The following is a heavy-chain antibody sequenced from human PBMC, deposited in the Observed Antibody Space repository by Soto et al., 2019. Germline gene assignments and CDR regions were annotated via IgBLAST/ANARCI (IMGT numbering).Heavy chain of an antibody. CDR3: ARDGSDCSSTSCYAGRIDY. V-gene: IGHV4-30-4*01. Sequence: SETLSLTCTVSGGSISSGDYYWSWIRQPPGKGLEWIGYIYYSGSTYYNPSLKSRVTISVDTSKNQFSLKLSSVTAADTAVYYCARDGSDCSSTSCYAGRIDYWGQGTLVTVSS. CDR1: GGSISSGDYY. D-gene: IGHD2-2*01. CDR2: IYYSGST. J-gene: IGHJ4*02.